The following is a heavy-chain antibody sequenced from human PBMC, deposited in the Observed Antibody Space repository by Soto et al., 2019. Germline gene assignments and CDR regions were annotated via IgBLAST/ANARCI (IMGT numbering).Heavy chain of an antibody. Sequence: QVQLQESGPGLVKPSQTLSLTCTVSGGSISSGDYYWSWIRQPPGKGLEWIGYIYYSGSTYYNPSLKSRVTISVDTSKNQFSLKLSSVTVADTAVYYCARATYYYDSSGLIRPLDAFDIWGQGTMVTVSS. CDR3: ARATYYYDSSGLIRPLDAFDI. CDR2: IYYSGST. D-gene: IGHD3-22*01. V-gene: IGHV4-30-4*01. J-gene: IGHJ3*02. CDR1: GGSISSGDYY.